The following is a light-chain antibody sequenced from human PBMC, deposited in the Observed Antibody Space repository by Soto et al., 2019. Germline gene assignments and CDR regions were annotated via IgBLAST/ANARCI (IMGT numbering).Light chain of an antibody. CDR1: SSNIGSNT. J-gene: IGLJ2*01. V-gene: IGLV1-44*01. CDR2: NNN. Sequence: QAVVTQPPSASGTPGQRVTISCSGSSSNIGSNTVNWYQQLPGTAPKLLIYNNNQRPSGVPDRFSGSKSGTSASLAISGLQSEDEAAYYCAAWDDTLSVRFGGGTKLTVL. CDR3: AAWDDTLSVR.